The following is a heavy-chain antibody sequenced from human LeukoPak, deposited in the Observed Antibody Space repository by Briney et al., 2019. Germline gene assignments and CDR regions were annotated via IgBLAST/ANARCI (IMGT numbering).Heavy chain of an antibody. V-gene: IGHV1-18*01. D-gene: IGHD3-3*01. CDR1: GYTLTNYV. J-gene: IGHJ4*02. CDR3: ARVEPLLGGGVLINSLGY. Sequence: GASVKVSCKASGYTLTNYVITWVRQAPGQGLEWMGWINPYNGNTNYAQKFQGRVTMTTDTSTNTAYMDLRNLRSDHTAVYYSARVEPLLGGGVLINSLGYWGQGTLVTVSS. CDR2: INPYNGNT.